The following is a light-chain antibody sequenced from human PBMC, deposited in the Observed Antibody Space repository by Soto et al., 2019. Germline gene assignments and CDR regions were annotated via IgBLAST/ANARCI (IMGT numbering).Light chain of an antibody. Sequence: DVVMTQSPLSLPVTPGEPASNSCRSSQSLLHSDGYNHLDWFLQRPGQSPQVLIYLGSNRAPGVPDRLSGRGSGTDFTLKISRVEAYDVRVYYCMQALHTPLTFGGGTKVEIK. CDR3: MQALHTPLT. CDR1: QSLLHSDGYNH. J-gene: IGKJ4*01. CDR2: LGS. V-gene: IGKV2-28*01.